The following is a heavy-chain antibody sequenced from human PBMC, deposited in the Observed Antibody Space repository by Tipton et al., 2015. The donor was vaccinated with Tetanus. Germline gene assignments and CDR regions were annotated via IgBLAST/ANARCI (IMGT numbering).Heavy chain of an antibody. Sequence: ALRLSCAVSGFPLADFAMHWVRQTPERGLEWVSGISWNSFAIDYADSVKGRFTISRDNAQNFVYLQLTSLRPEDTAFYYCARDPHTIRTGNHRGFDYWGQGTKVTVSS. CDR2: ISWNSFAI. CDR1: GFPLADFA. CDR3: ARDPHTIRTGNHRGFDY. V-gene: IGHV3-9*01. J-gene: IGHJ4*02. D-gene: IGHD3-10*01.